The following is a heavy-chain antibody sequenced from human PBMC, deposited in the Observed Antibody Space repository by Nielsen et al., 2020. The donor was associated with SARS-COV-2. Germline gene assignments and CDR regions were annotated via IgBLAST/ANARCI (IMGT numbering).Heavy chain of an antibody. CDR1: GFVVSSNY. Sequence: GESLKISCAASGFVVSSNYLTWVRQAPGKGLEWVSVIYSGGSTYYADSVKGRFTISRDNSKNTLYLQMNSLRAEDTAVYYCARERFAGTTLEETDYWGQGTLVTVSS. CDR3: ARERFAGTTLEETDY. D-gene: IGHD1/OR15-1a*01. CDR2: IYSGGST. J-gene: IGHJ4*02. V-gene: IGHV3-66*02.